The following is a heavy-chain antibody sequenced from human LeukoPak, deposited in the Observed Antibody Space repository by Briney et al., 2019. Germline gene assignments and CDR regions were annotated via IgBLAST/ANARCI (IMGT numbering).Heavy chain of an antibody. CDR2: INPNSGGT. CDR1: GYTFTVYY. D-gene: IGHD3-3*01. CDR3: ARLSLWSGYYLFDP. V-gene: IGHV1-2*02. Sequence: ASVTVSFKASGYTFTVYYMHWVRQAPGQGLEWMGWINPNSGGTNYAQKFQGRVTMTRDTSISTAYMELSRLRSDDTAVYYCARLSLWSGYYLFDPWGQGTLVTVSS. J-gene: IGHJ5*02.